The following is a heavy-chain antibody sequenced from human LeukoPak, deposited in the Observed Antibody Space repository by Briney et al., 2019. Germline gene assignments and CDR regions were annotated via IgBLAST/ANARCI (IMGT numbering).Heavy chain of an antibody. Sequence: PSETLSLTCAVSGGSFSGYYWTWIRQPPGKGLEWIGEINHSGSTNYNPSLKSRVTISVDTSKNQFSLKLSSVTAADTAVYYCARGERCSGGSCYGYYYYYGMDVWGQGTTVTVSS. CDR2: INHSGST. CDR1: GGSFSGYY. V-gene: IGHV4-34*01. CDR3: ARGERCSGGSCYGYYYYYGMDV. D-gene: IGHD2-15*01. J-gene: IGHJ6*02.